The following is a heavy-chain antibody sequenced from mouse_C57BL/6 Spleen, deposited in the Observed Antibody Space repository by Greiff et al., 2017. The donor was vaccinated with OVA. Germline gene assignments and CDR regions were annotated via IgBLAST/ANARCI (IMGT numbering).Heavy chain of an antibody. D-gene: IGHD4-1*01. CDR3: AREELGRGNY. J-gene: IGHJ2*01. CDR2: IYPGDGDT. CDR1: GYAFSSSW. V-gene: IGHV1-82*01. Sequence: QVQLQQSGPELVKPGASVKISCKASGYAFSSSWMNWVKQRPGKGLEWIGRIYPGDGDTNYNGKFKGKATLTADKSSSTAYMQLSSLTSEDSAVYFCAREELGRGNYWGQGTTLTVSS.